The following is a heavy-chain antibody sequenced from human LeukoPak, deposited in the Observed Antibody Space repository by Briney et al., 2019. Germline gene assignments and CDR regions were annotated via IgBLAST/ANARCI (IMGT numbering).Heavy chain of an antibody. CDR3: ARSLKRELLRTYFDY. CDR2: ISYDGSNK. CDR1: GFTFSNYW. J-gene: IGHJ4*02. D-gene: IGHD1-26*01. Sequence: GGSLRLSCEVSGFTFSNYWMHWVRQPPGKGLEWVAVISYDGSNKYYADFVKGRFTISRDNSKNTLYLQMNSLRAEDTAVYYCARSLKRELLRTYFDYWGQGTLVTVSS. V-gene: IGHV3-30*03.